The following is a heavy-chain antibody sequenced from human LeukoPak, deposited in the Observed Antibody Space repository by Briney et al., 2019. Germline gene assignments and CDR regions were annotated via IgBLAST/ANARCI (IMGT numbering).Heavy chain of an antibody. J-gene: IGHJ4*02. D-gene: IGHD6-13*01. CDR2: ISGSGDST. CDR3: AKTRPLDSSSWSHGDY. CDR1: GFTFSSYA. V-gene: IGHV3-23*01. Sequence: GGSLRLSCVASGFTFSSYAMSWVGQAPGKGLEWVSAISGSGDSTYYGDSVKGRFTISRDNSKNPLYLQMNSLRAEDTAVYYCAKTRPLDSSSWSHGDYWGQGTLVTVSS.